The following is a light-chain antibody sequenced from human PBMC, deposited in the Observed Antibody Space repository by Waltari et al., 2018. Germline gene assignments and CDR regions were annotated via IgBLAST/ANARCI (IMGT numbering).Light chain of an antibody. V-gene: IGKV1-8*01. J-gene: IGKJ4*01. CDR3: QQYYAYPLT. CDR1: QDIGTY. CDR2: GAS. Sequence: AIRITQSPSSLSASTGDRVTITCRSNQDIGTYLAWYQQTPGKAPRLLLHGASTLQTGVPSRFSGSGSGTDLNITIACLQSEDFVTYFCQQYYAYPLTFGGGTKVEMK.